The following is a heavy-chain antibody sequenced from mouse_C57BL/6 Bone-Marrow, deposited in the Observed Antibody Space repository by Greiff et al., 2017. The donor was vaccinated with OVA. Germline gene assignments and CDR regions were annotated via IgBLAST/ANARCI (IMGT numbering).Heavy chain of an antibody. V-gene: IGHV1-26*01. CDR2: INPNNGGT. J-gene: IGHJ4*01. CDR1: GYTFTDYY. Sequence: EVQLQQSGPELVKPGASVKISCKASGYTFTDYYMNWVKQSHGKSLEWIGDINPNNGGTSYNQKFKGKATLTVDKSSSTADMQLSSLTSEDSAVYFCAREGDYPYAMDYWGQGTSVTVSS. CDR3: AREGDYPYAMDY. D-gene: IGHD2-4*01.